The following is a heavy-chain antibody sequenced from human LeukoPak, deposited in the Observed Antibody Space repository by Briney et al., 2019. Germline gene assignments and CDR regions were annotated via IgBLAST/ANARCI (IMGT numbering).Heavy chain of an antibody. CDR1: GGSFSGYY. V-gene: IGHV4-34*01. Sequence: SETLSLTCAVYGGSFSGYYWSWIRQPPGKGLEWIGEINHSGSTNYNPSLKGRVTISVDTSKNQFSLKLSSVTAADTAVYYCARGPWAYQLLPSAEYFQHWGQGTLVTVSS. J-gene: IGHJ1*01. CDR2: INHSGST. CDR3: ARGPWAYQLLPSAEYFQH. D-gene: IGHD2-2*01.